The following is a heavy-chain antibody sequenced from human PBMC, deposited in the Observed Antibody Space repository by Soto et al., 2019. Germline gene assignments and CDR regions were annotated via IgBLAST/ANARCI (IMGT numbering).Heavy chain of an antibody. J-gene: IGHJ4*02. Sequence: PSETLSLTCTVSGGSISSYYWSWIRQPPGKGLEWIGYIYYSGSTNYNPSLKSRVTISVDTSKNQFSLKLSSVTAADTAVYYCARHSSGYYYGEVDYWGQGTLVTVSS. D-gene: IGHD3-22*01. V-gene: IGHV4-59*01. CDR1: GGSISSYY. CDR3: ARHSSGYYYGEVDY. CDR2: IYYSGST.